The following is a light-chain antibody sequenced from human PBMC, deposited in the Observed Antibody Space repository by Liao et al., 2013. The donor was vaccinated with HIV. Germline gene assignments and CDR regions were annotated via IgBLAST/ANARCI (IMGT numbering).Light chain of an antibody. CDR1: KLGDKY. Sequence: SYELTQPPSVSVSPGQTATITCSGDKLGDKYASWYQQKPGQSPVLVIYQDRKRPSGIPERFSGSNSGNTATLTISGTQAMDEADYYCQAWDSSTAVVFGGGTKLTVL. CDR2: QDR. V-gene: IGLV3-1*01. CDR3: QAWDSSTAVV. J-gene: IGLJ2*01.